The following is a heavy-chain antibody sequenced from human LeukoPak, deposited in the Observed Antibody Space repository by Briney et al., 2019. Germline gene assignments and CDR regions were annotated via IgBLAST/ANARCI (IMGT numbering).Heavy chain of an antibody. V-gene: IGHV3-74*01. CDR3: ARAEGYCTNGVCLLAAYFDY. Sequence: GGSLRLSCAASGFTFSSYWMHWVRHAPGKGLVWVSRINSDGSSTSYADSVKGRFTISRDNAKNTLYLQMNSLRAEDTAVYYCARAEGYCTNGVCLLAAYFDYWGQGTLVTVSS. D-gene: IGHD2-8*01. J-gene: IGHJ4*02. CDR1: GFTFSSYW. CDR2: INSDGSST.